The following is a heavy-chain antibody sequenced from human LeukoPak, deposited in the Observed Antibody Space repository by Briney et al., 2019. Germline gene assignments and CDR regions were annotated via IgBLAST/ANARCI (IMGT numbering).Heavy chain of an antibody. D-gene: IGHD2-2*01. CDR1: GGSISSYY. CDR2: IYYSGST. V-gene: IGHV4-59*01. CDR3: AREHCSITSCYRGQFDY. Sequence: SETLSLTCTVSGGSISSYYWSWIRQPPGKGLEWIGYIYYSGSTNYNPSLKSRVTISVDTSKNQFSLKLSSVTAADTAVYYCAREHCSITSCYRGQFDYWGQGTLVTVSS. J-gene: IGHJ4*02.